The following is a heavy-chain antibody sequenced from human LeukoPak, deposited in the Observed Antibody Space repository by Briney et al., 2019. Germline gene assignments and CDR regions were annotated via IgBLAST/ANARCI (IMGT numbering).Heavy chain of an antibody. CDR1: GASISSYH. D-gene: IGHD3-10*01. V-gene: IGHV4-59*01. J-gene: IGHJ3*02. CDR3: ARALWFGELLDSGIAFDI. Sequence: SETLSLTCTVSGASISSYHWSWIRQSPGKGLEWIGYIYYNGNTNYNPSLKGRVTISVDTSKNQFSLKLSSVTAADTAVYYCARALWFGELLDSGIAFDIWGQGTMVTVSS. CDR2: IYYNGNT.